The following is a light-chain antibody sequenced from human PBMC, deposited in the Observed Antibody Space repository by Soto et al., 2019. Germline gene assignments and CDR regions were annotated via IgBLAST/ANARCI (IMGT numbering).Light chain of an antibody. CDR3: QQANSFPWT. V-gene: IGKV1-12*01. CDR1: QGIGSW. J-gene: IGKJ1*01. CDR2: GAL. Sequence: DIQMTQSPSSVSASVGDRVTITCRASQGIGSWLAWYQQKPGKAPKLLIYGALSLHSGVPSRFRGSVSGTDFALTISSLQPEDSGTYYCQQANSFPWTFGQGTKVEIK.